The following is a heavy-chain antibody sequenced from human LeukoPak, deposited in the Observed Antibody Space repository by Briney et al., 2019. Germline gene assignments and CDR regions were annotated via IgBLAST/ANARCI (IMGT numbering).Heavy chain of an antibody. CDR1: GGSFSGYY. Sequence: PSETLSLTCAVYGGSFSGYYWSWIRQPPGKGLEWIGEINHSGSTNYNPSLKSRVTMSLDMSKNQFSLKLNSVTAADTAVYYCARDLVAFDYWGQGALVIVSS. CDR2: INHSGST. D-gene: IGHD2-15*01. J-gene: IGHJ4*02. CDR3: ARDLVAFDY. V-gene: IGHV4-34*01.